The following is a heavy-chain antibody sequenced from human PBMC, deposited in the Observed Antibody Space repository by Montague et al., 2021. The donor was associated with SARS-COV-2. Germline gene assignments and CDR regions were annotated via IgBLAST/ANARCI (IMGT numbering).Heavy chain of an antibody. D-gene: IGHD4-17*01. Sequence: SETLSLTCSFSGGSISSGSYYWGWIRQPPRKGLEWIGSIYYSGNTYYNPSLKSRVTISVDTSKNQFSLRLSSVTAADTAVYYCVRGGEYTAYGRVDYWGQGTLVTVSS. CDR2: IYYSGNT. CDR1: GGSISSGSYY. J-gene: IGHJ4*02. CDR3: VRGGEYTAYGRVDY. V-gene: IGHV4-39*01.